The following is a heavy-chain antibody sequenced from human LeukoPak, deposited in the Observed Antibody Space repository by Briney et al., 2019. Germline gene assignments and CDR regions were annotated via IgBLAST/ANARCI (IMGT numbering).Heavy chain of an antibody. V-gene: IGHV3-21*01. Sequence: KSVGSLRLSCVASGFTFSWFSMNWVRQAPGKGLEWVSSISSSSDYIYYADSLEGRFTISRDNARNSLYLHMDSLRAGDTAVYYCARLYCSTSSCYASDYWGQGTVVTVSS. CDR3: ARLYCSTSSCYASDY. CDR1: GFTFSWFS. J-gene: IGHJ4*02. CDR2: ISSSSDYI. D-gene: IGHD2-2*01.